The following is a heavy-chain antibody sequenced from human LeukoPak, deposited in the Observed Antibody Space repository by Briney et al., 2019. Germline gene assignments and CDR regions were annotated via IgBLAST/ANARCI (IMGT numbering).Heavy chain of an antibody. CDR2: ISTSSSYI. V-gene: IGHV3-21*01. Sequence: GGSLRLSCAASGFTFSSYSMNWVRQAPGKGLEWVSSISTSSSYIYYADSVKGRFTISRDNARNSLYLQMNGLRAEDTAVYYCARDRWLQSEDYYMDVWGKGTTVTIS. D-gene: IGHD5-24*01. CDR1: GFTFSSYS. CDR3: ARDRWLQSEDYYMDV. J-gene: IGHJ6*03.